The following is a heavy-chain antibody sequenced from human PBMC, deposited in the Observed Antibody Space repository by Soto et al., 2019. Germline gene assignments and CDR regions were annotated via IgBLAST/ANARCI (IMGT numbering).Heavy chain of an antibody. CDR2: IYSGGNT. Sequence: QVQLQESGPGLVKPSQTLSLTCIVSGGSISSGNYYWSWIRQYPGKGLGWIGHIYSGGNTYYNPSLKRRVTISVDTSKNQFSLKFISVTAADTAVYYCARDNGDYLAAFDIWGQGTMVTVSS. CDR1: GGSISSGNYY. CDR3: ARDNGDYLAAFDI. D-gene: IGHD4-17*01. J-gene: IGHJ3*02. V-gene: IGHV4-31*02.